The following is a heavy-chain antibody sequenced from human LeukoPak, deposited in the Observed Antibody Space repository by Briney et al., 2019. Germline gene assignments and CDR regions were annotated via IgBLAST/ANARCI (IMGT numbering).Heavy chain of an antibody. J-gene: IGHJ6*03. CDR2: ISGGGGRT. D-gene: IGHD3-9*01. Sequence: PWGSLRLSCAASGFSFSSYDMSWVRQAPGKGLEWVSAISGGGGRTYYADSVQGRFTISRDNAKNSLYLQMNSLRAEDTAVYYCARDLWHIARYGHYMDVWGKGTTVTISS. V-gene: IGHV3-23*01. CDR1: GFSFSSYD. CDR3: ARDLWHIARYGHYMDV.